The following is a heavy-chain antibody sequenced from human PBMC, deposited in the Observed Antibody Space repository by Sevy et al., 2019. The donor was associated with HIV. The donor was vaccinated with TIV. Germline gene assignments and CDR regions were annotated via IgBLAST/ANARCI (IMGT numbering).Heavy chain of an antibody. D-gene: IGHD6-25*01. CDR2: ISASGGYT. CDR1: AFTFNSYV. CDR3: AKETIRGYY. V-gene: IGHV3-23*01. J-gene: IGHJ4*02. Sequence: GESLKISCAVSAFTFNSYVMSWVHQAPGKGLEWVSTISASGGYTYYADSVNGRLTIFRDYSKNTVYLQMNSLRAEDTAIYYCAKETIRGYYWGQGTVVTVSS.